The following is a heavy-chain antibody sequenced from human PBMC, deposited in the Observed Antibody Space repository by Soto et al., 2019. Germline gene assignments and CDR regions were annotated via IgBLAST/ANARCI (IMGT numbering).Heavy chain of an antibody. D-gene: IGHD1-1*01. V-gene: IGHV4-59*08. J-gene: IGHJ5*02. CDR3: ARRQNWNNLFDT. CDR1: GGSISNNY. Sequence: SETLSLTCTVSGGSISNNYWSWIRQAPGKGLEGIGCSYSSGSPSSTPSLRSRVTISIDTSKTQFPLRLRSVTAADTAVYYCARRQNWNNLFDTWGQGTLVTVSS. CDR2: SYSSGSP.